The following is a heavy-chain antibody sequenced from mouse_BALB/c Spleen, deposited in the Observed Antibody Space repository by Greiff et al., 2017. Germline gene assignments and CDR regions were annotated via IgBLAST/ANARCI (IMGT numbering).Heavy chain of an antibody. CDR3: TREDYGPPFAY. CDR1: GYSFTSYW. Sequence: EVQLQESGTVLARPGASVKMSCKASGYSFTSYWMHWVKQRPGQGLEWIGAIYPGNSDTSYNQKFKGKAKLTAVTSASTAYMELSSLTNEDSAVHYCTREDYGPPFAYWGQGTLVTVSA. D-gene: IGHD1-1*01. V-gene: IGHV1-5*01. CDR2: IYPGNSDT. J-gene: IGHJ3*01.